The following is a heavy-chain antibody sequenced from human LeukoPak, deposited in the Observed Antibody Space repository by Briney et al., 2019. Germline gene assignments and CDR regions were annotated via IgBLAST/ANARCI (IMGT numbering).Heavy chain of an antibody. D-gene: IGHD6-19*01. J-gene: IGHJ6*03. CDR3: ARVGAVAPFLYMDV. CDR2: IYHSGST. CDR1: GGSISSSSYY. V-gene: IGHV4-39*07. Sequence: PSETLSLTCTVSGGSISSSSYYWGWIRQPPGKGLEWIGSIYHSGSTYYNPSLKSRVTISVDTSKNQFSLKLSSVTAADTAVYYCARVGAVAPFLYMDVWGKGTTVTVSS.